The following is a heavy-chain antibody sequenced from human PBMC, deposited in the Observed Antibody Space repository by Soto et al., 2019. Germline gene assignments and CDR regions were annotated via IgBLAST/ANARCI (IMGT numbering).Heavy chain of an antibody. CDR2: IYYSGST. Sequence: PSETLSLTCTVSGGSISSYYWSWIRQPPGKGLEWIGYIYYSGSTNYNPSLKSRVTISVDTSKNQFSLKLSSVTAADTAVYYCARDNGYENWFDPWGQGTLVTVSS. D-gene: IGHD5-12*01. CDR1: GGSISSYY. J-gene: IGHJ5*02. CDR3: ARDNGYENWFDP. V-gene: IGHV4-59*12.